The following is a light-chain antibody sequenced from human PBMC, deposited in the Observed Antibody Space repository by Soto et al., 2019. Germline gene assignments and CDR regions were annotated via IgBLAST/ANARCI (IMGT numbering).Light chain of an antibody. CDR1: SSNIGAGYD. CDR3: QSFDSSLSSVV. J-gene: IGLJ2*01. CDR2: DNS. V-gene: IGLV1-40*01. Sequence: QSALTQPPSVTGAPGQRVTISCTGSSSNIGAGYDAHWYQKLPGTAPKLLIYDNSNRPSGVPDRFSGSKSGTSAPLAITGLQAEDEADYYCQSFDSSLSSVVFGGGTKLTVL.